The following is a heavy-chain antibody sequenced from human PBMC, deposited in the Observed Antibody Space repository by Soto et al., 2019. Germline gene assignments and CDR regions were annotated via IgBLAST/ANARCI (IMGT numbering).Heavy chain of an antibody. J-gene: IGHJ3*02. CDR1: GGSISSGGYY. CDR3: AREAHPWSNSGRAFDI. CDR2: IYYSGST. Sequence: PSETLSLTCTVSGGSISSGGYYWSWIRQHPGKGLEWIGYIYYSGSTYHNPSLKSRVTISVDTSKNQFSLKLSSVTAADTAVYYCAREAHPWSNSGRAFDIWGQGTMVTVSS. V-gene: IGHV4-31*03. D-gene: IGHD3-3*01.